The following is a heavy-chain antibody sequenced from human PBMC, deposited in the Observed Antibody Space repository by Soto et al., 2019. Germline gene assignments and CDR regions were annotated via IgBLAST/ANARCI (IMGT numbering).Heavy chain of an antibody. D-gene: IGHD6-13*01. CDR2: ISYDGSKK. CDR1: GFNFTNYG. CDR3: TKDKEHQLVRGWFDP. J-gene: IGHJ5*02. V-gene: IGHV3-30*18. Sequence: QVQLEESGGGVVQPGRSLRLSCAVSGFNFTNYGMHWVRQAPGKGLEWVAVISYDGSKKYYADSVKGRFTISRDNSKNTLYLQMNSLRAEDTAVYYCTKDKEHQLVRGWFDPWGQGTLVTVSS.